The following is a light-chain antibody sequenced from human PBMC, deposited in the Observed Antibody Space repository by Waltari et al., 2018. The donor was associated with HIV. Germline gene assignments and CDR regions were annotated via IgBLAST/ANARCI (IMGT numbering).Light chain of an antibody. V-gene: IGKV2-28*01. Sequence: IVVTQSPISLPVTPGEPDSISCRSSPGLLNHNGDQYLDWDVQKPGQSPQLLIYLASIRASGVPDRFSGSVSGTDFTLKITRVEAEDVGVYFCMQALQSPYTFGQGTKLEIK. CDR1: PGLLNHNGDQY. J-gene: IGKJ2*01. CDR3: MQALQSPYT. CDR2: LAS.